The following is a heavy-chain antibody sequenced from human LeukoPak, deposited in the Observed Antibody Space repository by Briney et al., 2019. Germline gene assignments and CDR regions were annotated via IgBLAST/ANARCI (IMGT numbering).Heavy chain of an antibody. V-gene: IGHV3-21*01. CDR3: AKDYGGSSPFDY. J-gene: IGHJ4*02. CDR1: GFTFSSYS. Sequence: GGSLRLSCAASGFTFSSYSMNWVRQAPGKGLEWVSSISSSSSYIYYADSVKGRFTISRDNAKNSLYLQMNSLRAEDTAVYYCAKDYGGSSPFDYWGQGTLVTVSS. D-gene: IGHD4-23*01. CDR2: ISSSSSYI.